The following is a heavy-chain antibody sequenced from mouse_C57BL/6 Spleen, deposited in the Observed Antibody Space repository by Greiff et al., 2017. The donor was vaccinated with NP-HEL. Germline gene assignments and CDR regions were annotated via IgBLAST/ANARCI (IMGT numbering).Heavy chain of an antibody. D-gene: IGHD1-1*02. CDR3: ARQGLSVYYFDY. CDR1: GFTFSSYG. Sequence: EVMLVESGGDLVKPGGSLKLSCAASGFTFSSYGMSWVRQTPDKRLEWVATISSGGSYTYYPDSVKGRFTISRDNAKNTLYLQMSSLKSEDTAMYYCARQGLSVYYFDYWGQGTTLTVSS. CDR2: ISSGGSYT. V-gene: IGHV5-6*02. J-gene: IGHJ2*01.